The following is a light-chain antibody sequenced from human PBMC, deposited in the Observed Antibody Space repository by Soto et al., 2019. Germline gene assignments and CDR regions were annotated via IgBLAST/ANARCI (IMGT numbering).Light chain of an antibody. CDR3: QQRSNWPPLT. J-gene: IGKJ4*01. Sequence: ESVLTQSPATLSLSPGERATLACRASQSVRSYLAWYQQKPGQAPRLLIYDASTRATGIPARFSGSGSGTDFTLTISSLEPEDFAVYYCQQRSNWPPLTFGGGTKVDIK. V-gene: IGKV3-11*01. CDR2: DAS. CDR1: QSVRSY.